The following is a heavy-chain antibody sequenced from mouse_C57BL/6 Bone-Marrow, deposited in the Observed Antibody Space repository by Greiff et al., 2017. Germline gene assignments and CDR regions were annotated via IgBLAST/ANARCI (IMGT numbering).Heavy chain of an antibody. D-gene: IGHD4-1*01. Sequence: VHVKQSGAELVRPGASVKLSCTASGFNITDDYMHWVKQRPEQGLEWIGWIDPENGDTYYASKFQGKATITADTSSNTAYLQLSSLTSEDTAVYDCTTPRTIWAFAYWGQGTLVTVSA. CDR2: IDPENGDT. CDR3: TTPRTIWAFAY. J-gene: IGHJ3*01. V-gene: IGHV14-4*01. CDR1: GFNITDDY.